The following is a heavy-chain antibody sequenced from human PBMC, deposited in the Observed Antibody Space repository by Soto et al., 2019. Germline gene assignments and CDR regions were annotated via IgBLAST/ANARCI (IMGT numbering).Heavy chain of an antibody. Sequence: ASVKVSCMASRCIFSNYGSSWVRQAPAQGREWMGWISTYNANTYYAHKSQGRGTMTTDTSTSTAYMELRSLRSDDTAVFYCARERDGGSCSNGDSFDFWGKGTMVTVSS. CDR3: ARERDGGSCSNGDSFDF. CDR2: ISTYNANT. CDR1: RCIFSNYG. J-gene: IGHJ3*01. V-gene: IGHV1-18*01. D-gene: IGHD2-15*01.